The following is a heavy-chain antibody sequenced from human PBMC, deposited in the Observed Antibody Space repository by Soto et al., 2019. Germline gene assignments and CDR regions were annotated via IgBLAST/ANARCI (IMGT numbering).Heavy chain of an antibody. J-gene: IGHJ4*02. CDR2: IYWDDDK. D-gene: IGHD1-1*01. Sequence: IPLKDSGPTRVKPTQHLTVTYAVSGFSLSTRGVGVGWILQPSGKALERVALIYWDDDKRYSPALKSRLTTPKDISKSQVVHTMPNMDPVDTATYYRPHSAGLQGNWNGGYFDLWGQGALVTVS. CDR1: GFSLSTRGVG. CDR3: PHSAGLQGNWNGGYFDL. V-gene: IGHV2-5*02.